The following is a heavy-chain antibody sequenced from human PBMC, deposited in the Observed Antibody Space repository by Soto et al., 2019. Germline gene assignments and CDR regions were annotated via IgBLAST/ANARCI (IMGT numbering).Heavy chain of an antibody. V-gene: IGHV4-59*08. D-gene: IGHD1-1*01. CDR1: SGPTSSHN. CDR2: VYSTGGT. J-gene: IGHJ6*02. Sequence: QVQLQQSGPGLVKPSETLSLTCSVSSGPTSSHNWGWIRQTPGRGLEWMGYVYSTGGTSYNPSLNSRVTISADTSTNHISLTLTSVTAADTAVYYWVRQGIGNLHGLVDVWGQGTTVRVSS. CDR3: VRQGIGNLHGLVDV.